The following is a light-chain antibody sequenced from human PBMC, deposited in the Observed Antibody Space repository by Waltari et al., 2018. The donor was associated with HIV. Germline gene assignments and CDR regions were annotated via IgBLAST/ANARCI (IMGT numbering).Light chain of an antibody. CDR3: KQYNNLPPYT. J-gene: IGKJ2*01. Sequence: EIVMTQSPATLSVSPGERATLSCRARQSVSSNLAWYQQKPGQAPRLLIYGASTRATGIPARFSGSGAGTEFNLTISSLQSEDFAVYYGKQYNNLPPYTFGQGSKLEIK. V-gene: IGKV3-15*01. CDR1: QSVSSN. CDR2: GAS.